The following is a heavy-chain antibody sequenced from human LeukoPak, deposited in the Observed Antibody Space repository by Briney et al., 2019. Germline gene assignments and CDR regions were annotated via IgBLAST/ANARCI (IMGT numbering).Heavy chain of an antibody. CDR2: MFYSGST. CDR1: GDSFSRFY. D-gene: IGHD1-1*01. V-gene: IGHV4-59*12. CDR3: AFTLQLEKSSVYYGMDV. J-gene: IGHJ6*02. Sequence: SETLSLTCTVSGDSFSRFYWTWIRQPPGKGLEWIGYMFYSGSTNYNPSLKSRVTISVDTSKKQFSLKLNSVTAADTAVHYCAFTLQLEKSSVYYGMDVWGQGTTVTVSS.